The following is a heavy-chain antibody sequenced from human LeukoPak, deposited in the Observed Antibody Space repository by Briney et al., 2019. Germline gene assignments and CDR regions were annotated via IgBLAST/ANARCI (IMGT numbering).Heavy chain of an antibody. CDR1: GFTFSSYW. Sequence: PGGSLRLSCAASGFTFSSYWMHWVRQAPGKGLVWVSHINSDASSTSYADSVKGRFTISRDNAKNTLYLQMNSLRAEDTAMYYCARVEYYFGSGSLIQYYFDYWGQGTLVTVSS. V-gene: IGHV3-74*01. CDR2: INSDASST. D-gene: IGHD3-10*01. J-gene: IGHJ4*02. CDR3: ARVEYYFGSGSLIQYYFDY.